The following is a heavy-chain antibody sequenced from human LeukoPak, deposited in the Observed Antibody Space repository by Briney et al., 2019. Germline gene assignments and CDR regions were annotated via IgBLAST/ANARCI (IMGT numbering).Heavy chain of an antibody. J-gene: IGHJ4*02. D-gene: IGHD3-9*01. CDR1: GGSISSSSYY. Sequence: PSETLSLTCTVSGGSISSSSYYWGWIRQPPGKGLEWIGSIYYSGSTYYNPSLKSRVTISVDTSKNQFSLKLSSVTAADTAVYYCARGKDILTGYWLDFDYWGQGTLVTVSS. CDR2: IYYSGST. CDR3: ARGKDILTGYWLDFDY. V-gene: IGHV4-39*07.